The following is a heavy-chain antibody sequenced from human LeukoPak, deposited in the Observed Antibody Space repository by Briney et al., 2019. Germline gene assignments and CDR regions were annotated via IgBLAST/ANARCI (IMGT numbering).Heavy chain of an antibody. CDR2: IYYSGNT. CDR1: GGSFSGYY. J-gene: IGHJ4*02. V-gene: IGHV4-34*01. D-gene: IGHD3/OR15-3a*01. CDR3: ARQTGSGLFILP. Sequence: PSETLSLTCAVYGGSFSGYYWSWIRQPPGKGPEWIGRIYYSGNTYYNASLKSQVSISIDTSKNRFSLTLTSVTAADTAVYYCARQTGSGLFILPGGQGTLVTVSS.